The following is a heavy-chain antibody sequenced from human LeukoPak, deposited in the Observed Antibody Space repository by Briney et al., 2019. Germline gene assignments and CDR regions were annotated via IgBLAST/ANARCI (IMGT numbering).Heavy chain of an antibody. Sequence: HPGGSLRLSCAASGFTFSSYAMSWVRQAPGKGLEWVSAISGSGGSTYYADSVKGRFTISRDNSKNTVYLQMSRLTAEDTALYYCAKGQSIAARSNFFDSWGQGTLVTVSS. CDR2: ISGSGGST. V-gene: IGHV3-23*01. D-gene: IGHD6-6*01. CDR1: GFTFSSYA. J-gene: IGHJ4*02. CDR3: AKGQSIAARSNFFDS.